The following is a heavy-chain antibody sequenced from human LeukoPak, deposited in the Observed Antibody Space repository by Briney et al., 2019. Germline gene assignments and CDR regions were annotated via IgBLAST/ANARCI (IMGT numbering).Heavy chain of an antibody. Sequence: GGSLRLSCAASGFTFSSYWMHWVRQAPGKGLVGVSRINTDGSSTSYADSVKGRFTISRDNAKNTLYLQMNSLRAEDTAVYYCARARPGYFDYWGQGTLVTVSS. J-gene: IGHJ4*02. CDR1: GFTFSSYW. CDR2: INTDGSST. D-gene: IGHD1-14*01. V-gene: IGHV3-74*01. CDR3: ARARPGYFDY.